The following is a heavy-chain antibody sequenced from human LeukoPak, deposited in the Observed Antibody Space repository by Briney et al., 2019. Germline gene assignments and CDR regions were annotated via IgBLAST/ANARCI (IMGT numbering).Heavy chain of an antibody. CDR1: GFTFSSYA. D-gene: IGHD2-2*01. Sequence: GGSLRLSCAASGFTFSSYAMSWVRQAPGKGLEWVSAISDSGGSTYYADSVKGRFTISRDNSKNTLYLQMNSLRAEDTAVYYCAKDRDSSSTSCHAPFDYWGQGTLVTVSS. CDR3: AKDRDSSSTSCHAPFDY. CDR2: ISDSGGST. V-gene: IGHV3-23*01. J-gene: IGHJ4*02.